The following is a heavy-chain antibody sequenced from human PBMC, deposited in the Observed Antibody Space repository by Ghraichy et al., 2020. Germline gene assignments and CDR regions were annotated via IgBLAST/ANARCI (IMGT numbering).Heavy chain of an antibody. D-gene: IGHD6-13*01. CDR2: INSDGSST. J-gene: IGHJ4*02. Sequence: LSLTCAASGFTFSSYWMHWVRQAPGKGLVWVSRINSDGSSTSYADSVKGRFTISRDNAKNTLYLQMNSLRAEDTAVYHCARDGWGHSSSWYAGFDYWGQGTLVTVSS. CDR3: ARDGWGHSSSWYAGFDY. V-gene: IGHV3-74*01. CDR1: GFTFSSYW.